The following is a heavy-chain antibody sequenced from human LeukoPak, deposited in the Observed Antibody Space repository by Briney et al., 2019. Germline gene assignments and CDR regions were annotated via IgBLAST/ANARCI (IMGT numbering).Heavy chain of an antibody. J-gene: IGHJ5*02. CDR1: GGSISSSSYY. V-gene: IGHV4-39*01. CDR3: ARHEGVDYYGSGSYYSLGWFDP. D-gene: IGHD3-10*01. CDR2: IYYSGST. Sequence: SETLSLTCTVSGGSISSSSYYWGWIRQPPGKGLEWIGSIYYSGSTYSNPSLKSRVTISVDTSKNQFSLKLSSVTAADTAVYYCARHEGVDYYGSGSYYSLGWFDPWGQGTLVTVSS.